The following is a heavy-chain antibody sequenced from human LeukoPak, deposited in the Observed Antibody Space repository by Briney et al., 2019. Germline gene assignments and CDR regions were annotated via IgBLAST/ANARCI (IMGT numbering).Heavy chain of an antibody. CDR2: IKQDGSEK. CDR1: GFTFSSDW. Sequence: VRSLRLSCAASGFTFSSDWMSSVRQAPGKGLERVSNIKQDGSEKYYVDSVEGRFTISRDNAKNSLYLQMNSLRAEDTAVYYCARIRVMDLYYFDYWGQGTLVTVSS. J-gene: IGHJ4*02. D-gene: IGHD3-10*01. V-gene: IGHV3-7*01. CDR3: ARIRVMDLYYFDY.